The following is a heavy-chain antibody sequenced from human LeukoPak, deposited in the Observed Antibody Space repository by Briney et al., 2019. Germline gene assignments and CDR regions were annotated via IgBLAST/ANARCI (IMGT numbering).Heavy chain of an antibody. V-gene: IGHV4-39*01. CDR2: IYYSGST. Sequence: SETLSLTCTVSGGSISSSSYYWGWIRQPPGKGLEWIGSIYYSGSTYYNPSLKSRVTISVDTSKNQFSLKLSSLTAADTAVYYCARHQCSTSCFRSEFDPWGQGALVTVSS. CDR1: GGSISSSSYY. CDR3: ARHQCSTSCFRSEFDP. D-gene: IGHD2-2*01. J-gene: IGHJ5*02.